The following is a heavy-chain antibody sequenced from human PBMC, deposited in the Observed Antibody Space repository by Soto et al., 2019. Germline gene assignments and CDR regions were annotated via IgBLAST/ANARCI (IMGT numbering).Heavy chain of an antibody. CDR1: GGTFSTFG. CDR2: IIPFFGTA. CDR3: ARTAPMDAGDKYYYDF. J-gene: IGHJ4*02. V-gene: IGHV1-69*13. D-gene: IGHD3-16*01. Sequence: SVKVSCKTSGGTFSTFGISWVRQAPGQGLEWMGGIIPFFGTAEYSQKFEDRITITADESTNTVYMDLRSLTSEDTAIYYCARTAPMDAGDKYYYDFWGQGALVTV.